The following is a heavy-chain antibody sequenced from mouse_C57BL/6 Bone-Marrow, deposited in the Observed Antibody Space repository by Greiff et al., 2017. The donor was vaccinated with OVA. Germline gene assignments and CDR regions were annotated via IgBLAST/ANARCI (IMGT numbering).Heavy chain of an antibody. J-gene: IGHJ2*01. D-gene: IGHD2-5*01. CDR2: INPNYGTT. CDR3: ARESSPAYDSNALLYY. V-gene: IGHV1-39*01. Sequence: EVQLQQSGPELVKPGASVKISCKASGYSFTDYNMNWVKQSNGKSLEWIGVINPNYGTTSYNQKFKGKATLTVDQSSSTASLQLNSLTSEASAVYYCARESSPAYDSNALLYYWGQGTTLTVSS. CDR1: GYSFTDYN.